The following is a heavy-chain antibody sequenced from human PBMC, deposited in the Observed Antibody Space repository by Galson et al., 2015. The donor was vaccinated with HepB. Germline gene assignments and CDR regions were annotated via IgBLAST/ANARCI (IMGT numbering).Heavy chain of an antibody. CDR1: GFTFSSYA. Sequence: SLRLSCAASGFTFSSYAMHWVRQAPGKGLEWVAVISYDGSNKYYADSVKGRFTISRDNSKNTLYLQMNSLRAEDTAVYYCATPVIAPHTGAFDIWGQGTMVTVSS. CDR2: ISYDGSNK. V-gene: IGHV3-30*04. CDR3: ATPVIAPHTGAFDI. D-gene: IGHD2-21*01. J-gene: IGHJ3*02.